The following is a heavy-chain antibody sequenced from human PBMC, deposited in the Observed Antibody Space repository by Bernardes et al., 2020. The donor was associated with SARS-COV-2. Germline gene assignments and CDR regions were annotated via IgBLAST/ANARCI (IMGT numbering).Heavy chain of an antibody. V-gene: IGHV3-23*01. J-gene: IGHJ6*02. D-gene: IGHD2-15*01. CDR3: ARDRPLVNYQYFFGMDV. CDR1: GFTFNNYA. CDR2: ILGSGGYT. Sequence: GGSLRLSCVISGFTFNNYAMSWVRQAPGKGLEWVSTILGSGGYTYYPDSVKGRFTISGDNSKNTLYLEINSLRVDDTAIYYCARDRPLVNYQYFFGMDVWGQGTTVTVSS.